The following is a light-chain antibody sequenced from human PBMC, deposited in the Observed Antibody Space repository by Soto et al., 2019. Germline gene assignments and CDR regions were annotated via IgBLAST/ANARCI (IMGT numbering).Light chain of an antibody. CDR2: GAS. CDR1: QSVATN. J-gene: IGKJ1*01. Sequence: EIVMTQFPATLSVSPGERAAPSCRASQSVATNLAWYQQKPGQAPRLLMYGASTRATGMPATFSGSGSGTEFTLTISSLQSEDFAIYYCQQYNNWPRTFGQGTKVDIK. V-gene: IGKV3-15*01. CDR3: QQYNNWPRT.